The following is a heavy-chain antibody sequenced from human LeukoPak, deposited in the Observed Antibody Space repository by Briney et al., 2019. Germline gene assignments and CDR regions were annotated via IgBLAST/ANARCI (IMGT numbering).Heavy chain of an antibody. Sequence: PSETLSLTCTVSGYSISSGYYWGWIRQPPGKGLEWIASIYQSGSTYYNPSLKSRVTISVDTSKNQFSLKLSSVTAADTAVYFCARVPGPNWFDPWGQGTLVTVSS. CDR3: ARVPGPNWFDP. V-gene: IGHV4-38-2*02. J-gene: IGHJ5*02. CDR1: GYSISSGYY. CDR2: IYQSGST.